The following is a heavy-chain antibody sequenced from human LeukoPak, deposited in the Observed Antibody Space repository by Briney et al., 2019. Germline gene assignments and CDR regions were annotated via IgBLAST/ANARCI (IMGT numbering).Heavy chain of an antibody. D-gene: IGHD6-13*01. CDR1: GGSISSYF. Sequence: SETLSLTCTVSGGSISSYFWSWIRQPPGKGLEWIGYIYYSGSTNYNPSLTSRVTISVDTSKNQFSLKVNSVTSADTAVYYCARGGSSWYARHDAFDIWGQGAMVTVSS. CDR3: ARGGSSWYARHDAFDI. J-gene: IGHJ3*02. CDR2: IYYSGST. V-gene: IGHV4-59*01.